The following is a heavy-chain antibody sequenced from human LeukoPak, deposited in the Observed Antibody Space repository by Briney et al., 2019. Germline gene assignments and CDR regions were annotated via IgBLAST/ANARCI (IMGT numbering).Heavy chain of an antibody. CDR2: ISYDGSNK. Sequence: PGRSLRLSCTASGFTFSSYGMHWVRQAPGKGLEWVAVISYDGSNKYYADSVKGRFTISRDNSKNTLYLQMNSLRAEDTAVYYCARGKGSGSYRGLQLSRNWFDPWGQGTLVTVSS. CDR1: GFTFSSYG. D-gene: IGHD3-10*01. CDR3: ARGKGSGSYRGLQLSRNWFDP. J-gene: IGHJ5*02. V-gene: IGHV3-30*19.